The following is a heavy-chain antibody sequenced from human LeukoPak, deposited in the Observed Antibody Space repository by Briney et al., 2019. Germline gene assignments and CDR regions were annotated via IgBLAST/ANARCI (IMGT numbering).Heavy chain of an antibody. Sequence: AGGSLRLSCAASGFTFSSYDMHWVRQATGKGLEWVSAIGTAGDTYYPGSVKGRFTISRDNSKNTLYLQMNSLRAEDTAVYYCAKVSPVAGYFDYWGQGTLVTVSS. CDR1: GFTFSSYD. J-gene: IGHJ4*02. CDR2: IGTAGDT. D-gene: IGHD6-19*01. V-gene: IGHV3-13*01. CDR3: AKVSPVAGYFDY.